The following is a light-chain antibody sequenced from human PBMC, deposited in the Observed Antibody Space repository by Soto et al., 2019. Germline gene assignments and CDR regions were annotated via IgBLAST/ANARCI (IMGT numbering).Light chain of an antibody. CDR2: DVS. J-gene: IGLJ1*01. CDR1: SSDVGGYNY. Sequence: QSALTQPRSVSGSPGQSVAISCTGTSSDVGGYNYVSWYQQHPGKAPKLMIYDVSERPSGVPDRFSGSKSGNTASLTISGLQAEDKADYYCCSYAGSYSLYVFGTGTKLTVL. V-gene: IGLV2-11*01. CDR3: CSYAGSYSLYV.